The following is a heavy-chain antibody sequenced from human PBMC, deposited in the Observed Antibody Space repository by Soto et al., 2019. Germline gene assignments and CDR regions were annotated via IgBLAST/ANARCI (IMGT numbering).Heavy chain of an antibody. CDR2: ISSGSNYI. Sequence: GGSLRLSCAASGFTFSSNGMNWVRQAPGKGLEWVSSISSGSNYIYYADSVKGRFTISRDNAKNSLYLQMNSLRAEDTAVYYCAKDRIGDRSGYYYGMDVWGQGTTVTVSS. CDR1: GFTFSSNG. V-gene: IGHV3-21*01. CDR3: AKDRIGDRSGYYYGMDV. J-gene: IGHJ6*02. D-gene: IGHD3-16*01.